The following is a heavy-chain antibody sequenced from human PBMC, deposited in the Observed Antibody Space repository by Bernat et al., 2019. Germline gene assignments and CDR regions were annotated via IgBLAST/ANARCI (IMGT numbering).Heavy chain of an antibody. Sequence: DVQLVEAGGGLVQPGGSLRLSCAASGFTFSSYAMSWVRQAPGKGLEWVSAISGSGGSTYYADSVKGRFTISRDNSKNTLYLQMNSLRAEDTAVYYCARDGEVYYDIWTGNFDYWGQGTLVTVSS. D-gene: IGHD3-9*01. V-gene: IGHV3-23*04. CDR1: GFTFSSYA. CDR3: ARDGEVYYDIWTGNFDY. CDR2: ISGSGGST. J-gene: IGHJ4*02.